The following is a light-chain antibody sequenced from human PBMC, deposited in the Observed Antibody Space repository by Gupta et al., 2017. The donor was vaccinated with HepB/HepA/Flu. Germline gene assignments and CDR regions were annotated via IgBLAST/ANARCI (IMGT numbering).Light chain of an antibody. V-gene: IGKV3-11*02. Sequence: EIVLTQSPATLSFSPGERATLSCRASQTVNNNLGWYQQKPGQAPRLLIYDAAKRATDIPARFSGSGSGRDFTLTISSREPEDFAGYYCQQRSTWPSLTFGGGTKVEIK. CDR1: QTVNNN. CDR2: DAA. J-gene: IGKJ4*01. CDR3: QQRSTWPSLT.